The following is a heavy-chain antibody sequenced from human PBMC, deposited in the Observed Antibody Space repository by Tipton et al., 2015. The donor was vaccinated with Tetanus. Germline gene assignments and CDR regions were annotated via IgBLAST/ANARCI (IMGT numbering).Heavy chain of an antibody. J-gene: IGHJ3*02. D-gene: IGHD3-10*01. CDR3: ARWGDASGSTNLYAFDI. CDR1: GGSISYYY. Sequence: GLVKPSETLSLTCSVSGGSISYYYWSWIRQSPGKGLEWIGHIYYNGSTKYNPSLKSRVTVSLDTSKNQFSLKISSLTAADTAVYYCARWGDASGSTNLYAFDIWGQGTMVSVSS. V-gene: IGHV4-59*01. CDR2: IYYNGST.